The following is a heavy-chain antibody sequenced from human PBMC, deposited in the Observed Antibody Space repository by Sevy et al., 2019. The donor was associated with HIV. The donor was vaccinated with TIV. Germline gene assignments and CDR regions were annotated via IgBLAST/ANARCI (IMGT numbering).Heavy chain of an antibody. Sequence: GGSLRLSCAASGFTFSTYGMHWVRQAPGRGLEWVAFMRFDGTIKYHRDSVKGRFSISRDNSKNTLYLQMNGLRVEDTAVYFCAKVLHIVEVPAAIDYYYGMDVWGQGTTVTVSS. V-gene: IGHV3-30*02. CDR2: MRFDGTIK. D-gene: IGHD2-2*01. CDR1: GFTFSTYG. CDR3: AKVLHIVEVPAAIDYYYGMDV. J-gene: IGHJ6*02.